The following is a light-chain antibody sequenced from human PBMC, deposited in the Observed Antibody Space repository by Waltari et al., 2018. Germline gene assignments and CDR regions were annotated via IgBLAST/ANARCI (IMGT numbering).Light chain of an antibody. CDR3: SSYAGRSILI. Sequence: QSALTQPASVSGSPGQSITISCTGTSSDVARYHLVSWYQQYPGKAPRLVIYEVFKRPASVSSRFSGSKSGSTASLTISGVQAEDEATYYCSSYAGRSILIFGGGT. CDR2: EVF. J-gene: IGLJ2*01. CDR1: SSDVARYHL. V-gene: IGLV2-23*02.